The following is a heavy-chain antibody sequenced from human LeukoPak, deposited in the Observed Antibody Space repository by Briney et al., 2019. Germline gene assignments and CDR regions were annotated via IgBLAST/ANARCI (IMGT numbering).Heavy chain of an antibody. CDR2: INHSGST. CDR1: GGSLSGYY. CDR3: ARRGILGYCSSTSCQRVWFDP. Sequence: SETLSLTCAVYGGSLSGYYWSWIRQPPGKGLEWIGEINHSGSTNYNPSLKSRVTISVDTSKNQFSLKLSSVTAADTAVYYCARRGILGYCSSTSCQRVWFDPWGQGTLVTVSS. J-gene: IGHJ5*02. V-gene: IGHV4-34*01. D-gene: IGHD2-2*01.